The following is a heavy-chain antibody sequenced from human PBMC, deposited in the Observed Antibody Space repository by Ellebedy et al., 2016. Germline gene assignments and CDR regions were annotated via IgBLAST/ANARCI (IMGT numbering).Heavy chain of an antibody. D-gene: IGHD2-2*01. Sequence: GESLKISXVASGFAFSNFAMNWVRQAPGEGLDWVSTISGSGGNTYYADSVKGRFTISRDNSKNTLYLQMNNLRVEDTAVYYCARAPVPAANYYYYGMDVWGQGTTVTVSS. CDR1: GFAFSNFA. CDR3: ARAPVPAANYYYYGMDV. J-gene: IGHJ6*02. V-gene: IGHV3-23*01. CDR2: ISGSGGNT.